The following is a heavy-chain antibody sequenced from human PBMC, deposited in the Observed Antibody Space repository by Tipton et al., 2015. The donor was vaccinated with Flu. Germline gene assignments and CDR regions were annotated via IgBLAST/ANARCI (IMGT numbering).Heavy chain of an antibody. D-gene: IGHD3-16*01. V-gene: IGHV4-4*07. CDR2: IYTSGSA. CDR1: GGSLSSFY. J-gene: IGHJ3*02. CDR3: AREWGDAFDI. Sequence: VKPSETLSLTCTVSGGSLSSFYWSWIRQPVGMGLEWIGRIYTSGSAKYNPSLKSRVTMSVDTSKQQLSLKLTSVTAADTAVYYCAREWGDAFDIWGQGTMVTVSS.